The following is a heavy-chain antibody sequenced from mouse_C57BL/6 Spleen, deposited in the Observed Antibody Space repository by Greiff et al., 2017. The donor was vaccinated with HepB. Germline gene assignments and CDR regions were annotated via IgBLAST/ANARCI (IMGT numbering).Heavy chain of an antibody. J-gene: IGHJ4*01. CDR2: IWSGGST. D-gene: IGHD1-1*01. V-gene: IGHV2-2*01. Sequence: VQLVESGPGLVQPSQSLSITCTVSGFSLTSYGVHWVRQSPGKGLEWLGVIWSGGSTDYNAAFISRLSISKDNSKSQVFFKMNSLQADDTAIYYCARKEVVATDYAMDYWGQGTSVTVSS. CDR1: GFSLTSYG. CDR3: ARKEVVATDYAMDY.